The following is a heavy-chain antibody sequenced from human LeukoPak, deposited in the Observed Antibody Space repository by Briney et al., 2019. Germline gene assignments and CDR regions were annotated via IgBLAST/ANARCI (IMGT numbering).Heavy chain of an antibody. CDR2: IIPIFGTA. CDR1: GGTFSSYA. J-gene: IGHJ4*02. V-gene: IGHV1-69*05. CDR3: ARESSIAAREAFDY. Sequence: SVKVSCKASGGTFSSYAISWVRQAPGQGLEWMGGIIPIFGTANYAQKFQGRVTITTDESTSTAYMELSSLRSEETAVYYCARESSIAAREAFDYWGQGTLVTVSS. D-gene: IGHD6-6*01.